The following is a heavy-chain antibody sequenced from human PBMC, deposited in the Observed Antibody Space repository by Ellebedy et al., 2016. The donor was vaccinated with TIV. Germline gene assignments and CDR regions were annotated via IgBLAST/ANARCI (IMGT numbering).Heavy chain of an antibody. D-gene: IGHD2-2*01. Sequence: GESLKISXASSGFTFSSYAMSWVRQAPGKGLEWVSAISGSGGSTYYADSVKGRFTISRDNSKNTLYLQMDSLRAEDTAVYYCAREHPVPAADYYYYMDVWGKGTTVTVSS. CDR3: AREHPVPAADYYYYMDV. J-gene: IGHJ6*03. V-gene: IGHV3-23*01. CDR2: ISGSGGST. CDR1: GFTFSSYA.